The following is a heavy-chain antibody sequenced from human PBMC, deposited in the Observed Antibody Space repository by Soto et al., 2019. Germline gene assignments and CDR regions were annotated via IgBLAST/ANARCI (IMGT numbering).Heavy chain of an antibody. V-gene: IGHV1-69*06. CDR2: IIPVFNTT. J-gene: IGHJ5*02. D-gene: IGHD3-22*01. Sequence: QVQLVQSGAEVQKPGSSVKVSCKTSGGTFQSHAVTWVRQAPGQGLEWMGGIIPVFNTTNDAEKFQGRVTITADMSASTAYMGLSRLRSEDTAVYYCARVRFYYDSRGYYRFDPWGQGTLVIVSS. CDR1: GGTFQSHA. CDR3: ARVRFYYDSRGYYRFDP.